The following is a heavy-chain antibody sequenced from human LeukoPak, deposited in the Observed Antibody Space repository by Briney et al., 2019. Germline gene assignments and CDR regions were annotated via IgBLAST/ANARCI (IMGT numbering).Heavy chain of an antibody. CDR3: AQSDGYSYGPSI. CDR1: GGSISGYY. V-gene: IGHV4-59*01. CDR2: IYYSGGT. D-gene: IGHD5-18*01. J-gene: IGHJ3*02. Sequence: SETLSLTCTVSGGSISGYYWSWIRQPPGKGLEWIGYIYYSGGTNYNPSLRSRVTISIDTSKDQFSLKLSSVTAADTAVYYCAQSDGYSYGPSIWGQGTMVTVSS.